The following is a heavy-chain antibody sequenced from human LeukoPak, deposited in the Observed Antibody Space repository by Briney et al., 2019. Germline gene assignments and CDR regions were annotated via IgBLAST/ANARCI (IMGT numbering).Heavy chain of an antibody. CDR2: INHSRNT. CDR1: GGSFSGSY. J-gene: IGHJ4*02. Sequence: PSETLSLTCAVYGGSFSGSYWSWIRQPPGKGREWIGEINHSRNTNYHPSLKSRVTISVDTSNNQFSLKLNSVTAADTAVYYCARDRLATVTVLDSWGQGTVVTVSS. V-gene: IGHV4-34*01. CDR3: ARDRLATVTVLDS. D-gene: IGHD4-17*01.